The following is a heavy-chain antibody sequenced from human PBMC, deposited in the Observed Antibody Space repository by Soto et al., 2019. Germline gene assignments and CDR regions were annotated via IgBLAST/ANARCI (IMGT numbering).Heavy chain of an antibody. Sequence: WGSLRLSCAASGFTFSSYGMHWVRQAPGKGLEWVAVIWYDGNNKYYADSVKGRFTISRDNSKNTLYLQMNSLRAEDTAVYYCAREAPYYGMDVWGQGTTVTVSS. V-gene: IGHV3-33*01. CDR2: IWYDGNNK. CDR3: AREAPYYGMDV. CDR1: GFTFSSYG. J-gene: IGHJ6*02.